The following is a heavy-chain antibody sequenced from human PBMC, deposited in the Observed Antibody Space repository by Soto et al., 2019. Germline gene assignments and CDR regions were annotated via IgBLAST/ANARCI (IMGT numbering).Heavy chain of an antibody. CDR1: GFTFSSYG. CDR2: ISYDGSNK. V-gene: IGHV3-30*18. J-gene: IGHJ5*02. D-gene: IGHD1-26*01. CDR3: AKDLTTTAINWLAP. Sequence: PGGSLRLSCAASGFTFSSYGMHWVRQAPGKGLEWVAVISYDGSNKYYADSVKGRFTISRDNSKNTLYLQMNSLRAEDTAVYYCAKDLTTTAINWLAPWGQGTLVTVSS.